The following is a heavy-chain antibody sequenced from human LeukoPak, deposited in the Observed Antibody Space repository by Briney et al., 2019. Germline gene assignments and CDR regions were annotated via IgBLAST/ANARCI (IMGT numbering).Heavy chain of an antibody. V-gene: IGHV4-39*01. D-gene: IGHD4-11*01. CDR1: GSSISSSSYY. CDR2: IYYSGST. J-gene: IGHJ5*02. Sequence: PSETLSLTCTVSGSSISSSSYYWGWIRQPPGKGLERIGSIYYSGSTYYNPSLKSRVTISVDTSKNQFSLKLSSVTAADTAVYYCASGHRDYSGDWFDPWGHGTLVTVSS. CDR3: ASGHRDYSGDWFDP.